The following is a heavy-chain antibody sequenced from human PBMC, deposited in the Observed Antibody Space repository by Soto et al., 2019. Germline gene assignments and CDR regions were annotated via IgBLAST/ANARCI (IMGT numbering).Heavy chain of an antibody. CDR1: GGSISSYY. CDR2: IYYIGST. Sequence: QVQLQESGPGLVKPSETLSLTCTVSGGSISSYYWSWIRQPPGKGLEWIGYIYYIGSTSYNYSLKSRVTISVDTSKNQLSLKLSSVTAADTALYYCARGGVTTLDSWGQGTLVTVSS. CDR3: ARGGVTTLDS. D-gene: IGHD4-17*01. V-gene: IGHV4-59*01. J-gene: IGHJ4*02.